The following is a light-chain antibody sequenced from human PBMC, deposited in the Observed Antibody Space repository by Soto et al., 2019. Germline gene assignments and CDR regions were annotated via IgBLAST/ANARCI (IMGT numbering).Light chain of an antibody. CDR2: EVR. Sequence: QSVLAQPASVSGSPGQSITISCTGTSSDIGDYNYVCWYKQIPGKAPKLMIFEVRRRPSGVSNRFSGTKSGNTASLTISGLQAEDEGDYYCASYTDISTVIFGTGTKLTVL. CDR3: ASYTDISTVI. V-gene: IGLV2-14*01. CDR1: SSDIGDYNY. J-gene: IGLJ1*01.